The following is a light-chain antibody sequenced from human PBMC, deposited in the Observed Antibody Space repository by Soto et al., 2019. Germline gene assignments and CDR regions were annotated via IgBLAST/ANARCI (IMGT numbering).Light chain of an antibody. CDR3: QHYGTS. V-gene: IGKV3-20*01. CDR1: QTLIAKY. Sequence: EIVLTQSPGTLSLSPGERATLSCRASQTLIAKYLAWYQQKPGQAPRLLIYGASTRATGIPDRFSGSGSGTDFTLTISRLEPEDFAVYYCQHYGTSFGPGTKVDIE. CDR2: GAS. J-gene: IGKJ3*01.